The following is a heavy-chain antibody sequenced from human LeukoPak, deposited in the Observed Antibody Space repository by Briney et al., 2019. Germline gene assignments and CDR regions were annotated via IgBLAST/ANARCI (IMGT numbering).Heavy chain of an antibody. CDR2: INPNSGGT. CDR1: GYTFTGYY. D-gene: IGHD6-19*01. Sequence: ASVKVSCKASGYTFTGYYMHWVRQAPGQGLEWMGWINPNSGGTNYAQKFQGWVTMTRDTSISTAYMELSRLRSDDTAVYCCARGSGSGWSEYFQHWGQGTLVTVSS. V-gene: IGHV1-2*04. CDR3: ARGSGSGWSEYFQH. J-gene: IGHJ1*01.